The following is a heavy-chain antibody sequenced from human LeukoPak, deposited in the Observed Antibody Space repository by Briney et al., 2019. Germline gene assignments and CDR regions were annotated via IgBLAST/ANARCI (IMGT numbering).Heavy chain of an antibody. J-gene: IGHJ6*03. CDR2: IKQSGST. CDR3: AAGCSSTSCYWYYYTDV. D-gene: IGHD2-2*01. V-gene: IGHV4-34*01. Sequence: SETLSLTCAVYGGSFSGYYWSWIRQPPGKGLEWIGEIKQSGSTNYNPSLKSRVTISVDTSKKQFSLNLSPVTAADTAVYYCAAGCSSTSCYWYYYTDVWGKGTTVTVSS. CDR1: GGSFSGYY.